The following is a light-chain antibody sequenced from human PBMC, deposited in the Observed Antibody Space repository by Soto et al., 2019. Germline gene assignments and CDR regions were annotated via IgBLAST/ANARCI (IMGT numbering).Light chain of an antibody. CDR2: VAS. V-gene: IGKV1-39*01. CDR3: QQSYGTPIT. Sequence: IQMTQSPASLSSPVGDRVTITCRASQSISRYLNWYQQKPGKAPNLLIYVASSLQSEVPSRFSGSGSGTDFTLTISRLQPEDFATYYCQQSYGTPITVGQGTRLEI. CDR1: QSISRY. J-gene: IGKJ5*01.